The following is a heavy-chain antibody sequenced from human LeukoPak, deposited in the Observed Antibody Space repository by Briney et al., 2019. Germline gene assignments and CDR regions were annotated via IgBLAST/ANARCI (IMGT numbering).Heavy chain of an antibody. V-gene: IGHV4-59*08. CDR1: GGPISTYY. Sequence: SETLSLTCTVSGGPISTYYWSWVRQPPGKGLEYMGYINHSGTTDSNPSLKSRVTISVDTSKNQFSLKLTSVTAADTAAYYCVRHEYAWRGAFDIWGQGTMVTVSS. J-gene: IGHJ3*02. CDR3: VRHEYAWRGAFDI. CDR2: INHSGTT. D-gene: IGHD2/OR15-2a*01.